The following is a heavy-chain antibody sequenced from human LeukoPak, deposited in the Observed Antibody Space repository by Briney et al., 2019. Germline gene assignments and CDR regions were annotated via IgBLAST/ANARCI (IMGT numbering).Heavy chain of an antibody. CDR1: GGSISSSDFN. CDR3: ARLDKGIKAAHFDY. Sequence: TSETLSLTCTVSGGSISSSDFNWGWIRQPPGKGLEWIGVISYSGSTYYNPSPKSRVTISVDTSKSHFSLKLSSVTAADTAIYYCARLDKGIKAAHFDYWGQGTLVTVSS. J-gene: IGHJ4*02. CDR2: ISYSGST. D-gene: IGHD6-25*01. V-gene: IGHV4-39*01.